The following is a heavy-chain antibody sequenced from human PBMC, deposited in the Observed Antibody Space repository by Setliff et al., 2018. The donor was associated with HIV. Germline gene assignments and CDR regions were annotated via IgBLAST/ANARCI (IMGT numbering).Heavy chain of an antibody. V-gene: IGHV4-59*11. CDR3: TGDITEGFFLERASEY. D-gene: IGHD3-3*01. CDR2: SYYNGNT. J-gene: IGHJ4*02. CDR1: GTSIRSRF. Sequence: SETLSLTCTVSGTSIRSRFWSWIRQPPGKGLGWIGTSYYNGNTNYNPTLKSRITISVDTSKNQFPLQLSAVTAADTAVDYCTGDITEGFFLERASEYWGQGSLVTVSS.